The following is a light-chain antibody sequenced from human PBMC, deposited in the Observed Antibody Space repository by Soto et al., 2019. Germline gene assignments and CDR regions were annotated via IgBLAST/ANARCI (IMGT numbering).Light chain of an antibody. CDR1: QSVSSRS. J-gene: IGKJ2*01. Sequence: EIVLTQSPGTLSLSPWERATLSCRASQSVSSRSLAWYQQKPGQAPRLLIYDASSRATGIPDRFSASGSGTDFTLTISSLEPEDFAVYYCQQYVASPYTFGQGTKVDIK. CDR2: DAS. V-gene: IGKV3-20*01. CDR3: QQYVASPYT.